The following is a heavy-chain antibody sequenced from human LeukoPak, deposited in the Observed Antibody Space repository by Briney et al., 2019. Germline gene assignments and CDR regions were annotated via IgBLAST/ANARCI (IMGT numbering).Heavy chain of an antibody. Sequence: GGSLRLSCAASGFAFSSHVMNWVRQAPGKGLEWVSSVSGSQDKTYYADSVKDRFTISRDHSKNTLFLQMDSLRADDTATYYCVRRAATVTSPWGAFDIWGQGTMVTVSS. V-gene: IGHV3-23*01. CDR1: GFAFSSHV. D-gene: IGHD4-17*01. J-gene: IGHJ3*02. CDR2: VSGSQDKT. CDR3: VRRAATVTSPWGAFDI.